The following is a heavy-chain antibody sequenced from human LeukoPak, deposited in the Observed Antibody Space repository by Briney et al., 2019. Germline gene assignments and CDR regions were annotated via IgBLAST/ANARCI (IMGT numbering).Heavy chain of an antibody. Sequence: PSETLSPTWPLFGGSISRSKSYWGWLRHPPWKGLKWIGTIYHTGTTNYNPSLKTRVTIPVDTSKTQFSLRLSSVTAADTAVYYCATIQRGYSGYDWGQGTLVTVSS. V-gene: IGHV4-39*01. D-gene: IGHD5-12*01. CDR1: GGSISRSKSY. J-gene: IGHJ4*02. CDR2: IYHTGTT. CDR3: ATIQRGYSGYD.